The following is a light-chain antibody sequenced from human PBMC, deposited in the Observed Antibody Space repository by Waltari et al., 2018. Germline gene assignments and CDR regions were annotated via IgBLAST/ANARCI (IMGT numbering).Light chain of an antibody. CDR2: EVN. Sequence: QSALTQPPSASGSPGQSVTISCTGARSDVGGYPYVSWYQPHPGKAPEVIIYEVNNRPSGVPDRFFGCKSGRTASRTVSGLQAEDEANYSCASYAGGDTPYVFGTGTKVTVL. V-gene: IGLV2-8*01. J-gene: IGLJ1*01. CDR1: RSDVGGYPY. CDR3: ASYAGGDTPYV.